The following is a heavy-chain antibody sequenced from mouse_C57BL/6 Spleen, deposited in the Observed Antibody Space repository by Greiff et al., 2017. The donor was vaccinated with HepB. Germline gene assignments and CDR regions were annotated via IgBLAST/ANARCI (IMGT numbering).Heavy chain of an antibody. D-gene: IGHD2-3*01. J-gene: IGHJ1*03. CDR3: ARMRVYDGYSPWYFDV. Sequence: QVTLKVSGPGILQPSQTLSLTCSFSGFSLSTFGMGVGWIRQPSGKGLEWLAHIWWDDDKYYNPALKSRLTISKDTSKNQVFLQIANVDTADTATYSCARMRVYDGYSPWYFDVWGTGTTVTVSS. CDR1: GFSLSTFGMG. V-gene: IGHV8-8*01. CDR2: IWWDDDK.